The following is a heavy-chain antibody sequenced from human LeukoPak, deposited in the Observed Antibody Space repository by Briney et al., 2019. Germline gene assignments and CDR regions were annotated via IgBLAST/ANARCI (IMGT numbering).Heavy chain of an antibody. V-gene: IGHV3-21*01. D-gene: IGHD2-15*01. CDR3: AREQLYSGGEDAFDI. Sequence: GGSLRLSCAASGFTFSSYSMNWVRQAPGKGLEWGSSISSSSSYIYYADSVRGRFTIARDNANNSLYLQMNSVRGEDTAVYYCAREQLYSGGEDAFDIWGQGTMVTVSS. CDR2: ISSSSSYI. CDR1: GFTFSSYS. J-gene: IGHJ3*02.